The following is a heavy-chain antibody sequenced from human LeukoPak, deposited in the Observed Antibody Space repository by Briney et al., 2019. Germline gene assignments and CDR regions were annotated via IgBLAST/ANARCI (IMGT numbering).Heavy chain of an antibody. Sequence: ASVKVSCKASGGTFSSYAIRWVRQAPGQGLEWMARIIPILGIANYAQKFQGRVTITADKSTSTAYMELSSLRSEDTAVYYCARDGGGYCSGGSCYSIPDYWGQGTLVTVSS. D-gene: IGHD2-15*01. V-gene: IGHV1-69*04. CDR1: GGTFSSYA. J-gene: IGHJ4*02. CDR2: IIPILGIA. CDR3: ARDGGGYCSGGSCYSIPDY.